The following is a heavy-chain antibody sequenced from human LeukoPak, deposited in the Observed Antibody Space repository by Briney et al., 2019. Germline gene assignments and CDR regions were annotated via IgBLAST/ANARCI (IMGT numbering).Heavy chain of an antibody. V-gene: IGHV4-34*01. D-gene: IGHD3-3*01. CDR1: DGSFSGYY. J-gene: IGHJ4*02. CDR2: INHSGST. Sequence: SETLSLTCAVYDGSFSGYYWSWIRQPPGKGLEWIGEINHSGSTNYSPSLKSRVTISLDTSKSQFSLKVRYVTAADTAVYYCARGLNDSWTGENYWGQGTLVTVSS. CDR3: ARGLNDSWTGENY.